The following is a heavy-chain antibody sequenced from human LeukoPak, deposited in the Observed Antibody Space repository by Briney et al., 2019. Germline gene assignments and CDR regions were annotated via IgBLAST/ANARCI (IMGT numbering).Heavy chain of an antibody. V-gene: IGHV4-4*07. CDR3: AGGPQVTQHLGVDY. J-gene: IGHJ4*02. D-gene: IGHD2-21*02. CDR2: SFTSLGT. Sequence: PSETLSLTCTVSGGSISGYYWSWIRQPAGKGLEWIGRSFTSLGTDYIPYLKNRVTMAVDTSKNQISLNLRSVTAADTAVYYCAGGPQVTQHLGVDYWGQGTLVTVSS. CDR1: GGSISGYY.